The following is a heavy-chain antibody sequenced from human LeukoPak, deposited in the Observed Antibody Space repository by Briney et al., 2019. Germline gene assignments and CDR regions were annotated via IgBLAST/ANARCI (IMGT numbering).Heavy chain of an antibody. CDR1: GFTFSDYY. CDR2: ISSSSSYT. Sequence: GGSLRLSCAASGFTFSDYYMSWIRQAPGKGLEWVSYISSSSSYTNYADSVKGRFTISRDNAKNSLYLQMNSLRAEDTAVYYCAREGSYYFDYWGRGTLVTVSS. V-gene: IGHV3-11*06. J-gene: IGHJ4*02. CDR3: AREGSYYFDY.